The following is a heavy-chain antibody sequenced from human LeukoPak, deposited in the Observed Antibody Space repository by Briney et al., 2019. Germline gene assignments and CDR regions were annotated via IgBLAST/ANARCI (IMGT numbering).Heavy chain of an antibody. D-gene: IGHD3-22*01. CDR1: GFTLIRHE. Sequence: GGSLRLSCAASGFTLIRHEMNWVRQAPGKGLEWVSFISRSGRNTDYADSVKGRFTISRDNSKSTLYLQMNSLRAEDTAVYYCAREPYDSSGYQWCYFDYWGQGTLVTVSS. J-gene: IGHJ4*02. V-gene: IGHV3-48*03. CDR3: AREPYDSSGYQWCYFDY. CDR2: ISRSGRNT.